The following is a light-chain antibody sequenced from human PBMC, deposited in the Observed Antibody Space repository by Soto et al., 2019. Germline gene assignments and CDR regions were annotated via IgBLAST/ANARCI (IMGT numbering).Light chain of an antibody. CDR1: GSNIGAGYG. V-gene: IGLV1-40*01. Sequence: QSVLTQPPSVPGAPGQTVTISCTGSGSNIGAGYGVQWYQQLPGTAPRIMIYEVTNRPSGVSNRFSGSKSGSTASLTISGLQAEDEADYYCSSYTSSSTYVFGTGTKVTVL. CDR2: EVT. J-gene: IGLJ1*01. CDR3: SSYTSSSTYV.